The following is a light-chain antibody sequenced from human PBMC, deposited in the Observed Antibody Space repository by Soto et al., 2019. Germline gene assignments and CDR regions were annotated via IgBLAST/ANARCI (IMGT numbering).Light chain of an antibody. J-gene: IGLJ2*01. Sequence: QSVLTQPASVSGSPGQSITISCTGTSSDVGSYNLVSWYQQHPGKAPKLMIYEGSKRPSGASNRFSGSKSGNTASLTISGLQAEDEADYYCCSYAGSDVVFGGGTKVTVL. CDR2: EGS. CDR1: SSDVGSYNL. V-gene: IGLV2-23*01. CDR3: CSYAGSDVV.